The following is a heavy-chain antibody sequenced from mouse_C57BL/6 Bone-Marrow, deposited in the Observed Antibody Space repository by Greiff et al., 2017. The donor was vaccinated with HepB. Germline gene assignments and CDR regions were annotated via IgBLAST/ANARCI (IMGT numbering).Heavy chain of an antibody. D-gene: IGHD2-4*01. J-gene: IGHJ3*01. CDR1: GYTFTDYY. Sequence: EVQLQQSGPELVKPGASVKISCKASGYTFTDYYMNWVKQSHGKSLEWIGDINPNNGGTSYNQKFKGKATLTVDKSSSTAYMELRSLTSEDSAVYYCARYYYDYDVGAYWGQGTLVTVSA. V-gene: IGHV1-26*01. CDR2: INPNNGGT. CDR3: ARYYYDYDVGAY.